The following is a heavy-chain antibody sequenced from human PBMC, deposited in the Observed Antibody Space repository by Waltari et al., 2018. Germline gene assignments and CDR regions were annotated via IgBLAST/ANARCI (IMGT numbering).Heavy chain of an antibody. Sequence: QVQLQESGPGLVTPSETLSLTCTVSGGSIRSHYWSWIRHPPGQGLEWIGYIYYSGSTNYNPSLKSRVTISVDTSKNQFSLKLSSVTAADTAVYYCATGFRGSGSYFTYYYGMDVWGQGTTVTVSS. J-gene: IGHJ6*02. CDR2: IYYSGST. CDR3: ATGFRGSGSYFTYYYGMDV. CDR1: GGSIRSHY. V-gene: IGHV4-59*11. D-gene: IGHD3-10*01.